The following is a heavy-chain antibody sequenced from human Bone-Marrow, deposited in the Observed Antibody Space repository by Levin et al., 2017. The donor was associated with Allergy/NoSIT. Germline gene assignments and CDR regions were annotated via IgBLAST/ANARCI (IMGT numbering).Heavy chain of an antibody. CDR2: KFHIGSS. CDR3: AGHHQWRAFDF. J-gene: IGHJ4*02. D-gene: IGHD6-19*01. CDR1: GASITTYY. V-gene: IGHV4-59*01. Sequence: PSETLSLTCSVSGASITTYYWSWVRQSPGKGLEWIGSKFHIGSSKYNPSLKSRVTISVDTSKNQFSLKMTTVTAADTAVYYCAGHHQWRAFDFWGQGSLVTVSS.